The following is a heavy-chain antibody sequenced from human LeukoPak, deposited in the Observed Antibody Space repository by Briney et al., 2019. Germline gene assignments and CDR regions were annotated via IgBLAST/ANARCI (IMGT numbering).Heavy chain of an antibody. CDR1: GGSFSGYY. CDR3: AREREYCSGGSCYDYGMDV. V-gene: IGHV4-34*01. D-gene: IGHD2-15*01. Sequence: SETLSLTCAVYGGSFSGYYWSWIRQPPGKGLEWIGEINHSGSTNYNPSLKSRVTISVDTSKNQFSLKLSSVTAADTAVYYCAREREYCSGGSCYDYGMDVWGQGTTVTVSS. CDR2: INHSGST. J-gene: IGHJ6*02.